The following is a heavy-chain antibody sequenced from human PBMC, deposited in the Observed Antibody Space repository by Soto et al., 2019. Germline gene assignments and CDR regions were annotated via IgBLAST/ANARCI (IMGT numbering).Heavy chain of an antibody. Sequence: PGGSLRLSCAASGFTFSTDNMNWVRQAPGKGLEWVSYMSTTSAIYYAGSVKGRFTISRDNAKNSLDLQMNSLREEDTAVYYCVRDSMWAFDYWGQGTLVTVSS. CDR1: GFTFSTDN. J-gene: IGHJ4*02. CDR3: VRDSMWAFDY. CDR2: MSTTSAI. D-gene: IGHD3-10*02. V-gene: IGHV3-48*02.